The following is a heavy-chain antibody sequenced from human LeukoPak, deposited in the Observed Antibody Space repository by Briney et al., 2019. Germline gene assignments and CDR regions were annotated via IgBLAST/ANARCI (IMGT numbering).Heavy chain of an antibody. CDR1: GGSISSSSYY. J-gene: IGHJ3*02. CDR2: IYYSGST. D-gene: IGHD1-26*01. CDR3: ASQVTIVGVAAFDI. V-gene: IGHV4-39*07. Sequence: SETLSLTSTVSGGSISSSSYYWGWIRQPPGKGLEWIGSIYYSGSTYYNPSLKSRVTISVDTSKNQFSLKLSSVTAADTAVYYCASQVTIVGVAAFDIWGRGTMVTVSS.